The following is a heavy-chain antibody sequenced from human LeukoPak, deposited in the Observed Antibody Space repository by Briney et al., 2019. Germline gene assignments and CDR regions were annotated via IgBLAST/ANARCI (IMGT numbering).Heavy chain of an antibody. CDR3: ARGRNFWSGFDY. Sequence: PGGSLRLSCAASGFTLSSLWMHWVRQAPGKGLVWVSRINTDGSRTGYADSVKGRFTISRDNAKNTLYLQMNGLGTEDAAVYYCARGRNFWSGFDYWGQGTLVTVSS. V-gene: IGHV3-74*01. J-gene: IGHJ4*02. CDR2: INTDGSRT. CDR1: GFTLSSLW. D-gene: IGHD3-3*01.